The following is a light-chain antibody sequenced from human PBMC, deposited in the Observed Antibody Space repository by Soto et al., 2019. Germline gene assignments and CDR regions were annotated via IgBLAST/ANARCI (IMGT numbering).Light chain of an antibody. CDR3: CSYAGNYVVI. CDR2: DVT. Sequence: QSALTQARSVSGSPGQSVTISCTGTSSDVGGYDSVSWYQQHPGKAPKLMIYDVTKRPSGVPDRFSGSKSGNSASLTISGLQAEDEADYYCCSYAGNYVVIFCGGTKVTVL. CDR1: SSDVGGYDS. V-gene: IGLV2-11*01. J-gene: IGLJ2*01.